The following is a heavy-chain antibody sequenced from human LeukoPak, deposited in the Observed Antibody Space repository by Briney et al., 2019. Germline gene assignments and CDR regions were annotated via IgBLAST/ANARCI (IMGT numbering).Heavy chain of an antibody. CDR2: ISSSSSYI. CDR1: GFSFSSYE. V-gene: IGHV3-21*01. Sequence: GGSLRLSCGAPGFSFSSYEMNWVRQAPGKGLEWVSSISSSSSYIYYANSVKGRFTISRDNAKNSLYLQMNSLRAEDTAVYYCARETPEGPYNWFDPWGQGTLVTVSS. CDR3: ARETPEGPYNWFDP. J-gene: IGHJ5*02.